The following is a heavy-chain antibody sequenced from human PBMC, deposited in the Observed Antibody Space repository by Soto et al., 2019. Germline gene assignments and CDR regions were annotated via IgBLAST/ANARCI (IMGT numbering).Heavy chain of an antibody. CDR1: GGTFSSYA. J-gene: IGHJ6*03. CDR3: AASVYSSTWPPYYYNLDV. Sequence: SVKVSCKASGGTFSSYAFSWVRQAHGEGLEWMGRINPFLRIANYAQNFQGRVTITADQSTNTTYMELDSLKSEDTAVYYCAASVYSSTWPPYYYNLDVWGKGTTVTVSS. V-gene: IGHV1-69*04. D-gene: IGHD6-13*01. CDR2: INPFLRIA.